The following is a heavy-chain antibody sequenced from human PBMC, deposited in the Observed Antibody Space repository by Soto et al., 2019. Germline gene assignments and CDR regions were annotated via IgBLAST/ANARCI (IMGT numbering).Heavy chain of an antibody. CDR3: ATREPGIGTFYAMDV. Sequence: SGSLSLPCTVSGGSFNNHYWVWVRQPPGKGRAWTGHIYDSGTTNYNPSLKSRVTISVDMSKNQYSLKLTSVTAADSAMYYRATREPGIGTFYAMDVWGQGTTVTVS. D-gene: IGHD1-1*01. CDR2: IYDSGTT. J-gene: IGHJ6*02. CDR1: GGSFNNHY. V-gene: IGHV4-59*11.